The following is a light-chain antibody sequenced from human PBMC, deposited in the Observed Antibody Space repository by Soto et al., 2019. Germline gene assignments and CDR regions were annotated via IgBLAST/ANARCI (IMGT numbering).Light chain of an antibody. Sequence: EIVVTQSPATLSVSPGERATLSCRASQSVSSNLAWYQQKPGQAPRLLIYGASTRATGIPARFSGSGSGTEFTLTISSLQSEDFAVYYCQQYNNWRRTFGQGTKVDI. CDR2: GAS. V-gene: IGKV3-15*01. CDR3: QQYNNWRRT. CDR1: QSVSSN. J-gene: IGKJ1*01.